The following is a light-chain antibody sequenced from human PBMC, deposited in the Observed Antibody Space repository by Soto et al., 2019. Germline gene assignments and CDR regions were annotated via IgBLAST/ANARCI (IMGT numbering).Light chain of an antibody. CDR3: QQRKSYPLT. CDR2: AAS. J-gene: IGKJ4*01. V-gene: IGKV1-9*01. Sequence: DIQLTQSPSFLSASVGDRVTITCRASQGISSYLAWYQQKPGRAPKILISAASTLQSGVPSRFSGSGSGTEFTLTISSLQPGDFATYYCQQRKSYPLTFGGGTKVEI. CDR1: QGISSY.